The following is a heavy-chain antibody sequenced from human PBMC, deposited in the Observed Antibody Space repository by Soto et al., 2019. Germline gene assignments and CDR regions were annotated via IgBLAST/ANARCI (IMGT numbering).Heavy chain of an antibody. CDR3: AKRRLNTITSLSDW. J-gene: IGHJ1*01. V-gene: IGHV3-21*01. CDR2: ISSSSSYI. CDR1: GFTFNNYA. Sequence: PGGSLRLSCAASGFTFNNYALSWVRQTPGKGLEWVSSISSSSSYIYYADSVKGRFTISRDNAKNSLYLQMNSLRAEDTAVYYCAKRRLNTITSLSDWWGQGVQVTVSS. D-gene: IGHD3-16*02.